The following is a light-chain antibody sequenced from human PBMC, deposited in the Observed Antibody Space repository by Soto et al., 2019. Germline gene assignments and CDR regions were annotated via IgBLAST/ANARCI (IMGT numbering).Light chain of an antibody. CDR2: KAS. J-gene: IGKJ1*01. CDR3: QQYYSYPWT. CDR1: QSINNL. V-gene: IGKV1-5*03. Sequence: DIQMTQSPSTPSASVGDRVAITCRASQSINNLLVWYQQKPGKAPKLLIYKASKLESGVPSRFSGSGSGTDFTLTINSLQPDDFATYYCQQYYSYPWTFGQGTKVEIK.